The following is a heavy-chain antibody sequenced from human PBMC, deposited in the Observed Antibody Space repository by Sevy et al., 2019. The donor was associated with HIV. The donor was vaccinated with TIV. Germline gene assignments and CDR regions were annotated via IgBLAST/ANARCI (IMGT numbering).Heavy chain of an antibody. J-gene: IGHJ4*02. CDR1: GFTFSTYA. D-gene: IGHD3-3*01. CDR3: VGRKVGDFWSGSIRGPWAGGPLFDY. CDR2: ISASGDST. Sequence: GGSLRLSCAASGFTFSTYAMSWVRQAPGKGPEWVSYISASGDSTYYADSVKGRFTISRDNSKNTLYLQMNSLRDGDMAVYYCVGRKVGDFWSGSIRGPWAGGPLFDYWGQGTLVTVSS. V-gene: IGHV3-23*01.